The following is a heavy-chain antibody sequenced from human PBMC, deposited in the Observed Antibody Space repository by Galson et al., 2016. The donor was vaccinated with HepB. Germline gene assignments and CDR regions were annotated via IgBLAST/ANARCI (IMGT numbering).Heavy chain of an antibody. CDR2: IYPGDSDS. J-gene: IGHJ4*02. CDR3: ARRMRYSSSAFDY. Sequence: QSGAEVKKPGESLKISCKGSGYSFTSYWIGWVRQMPGKGLEWMGIIYPGDSDSRYSPSFHGQVTFSAVKSISTAFLQWSSLKASDTAIYHCARRMRYSSSAFDYWGQGTLVTVSS. CDR1: GYSFTSYW. V-gene: IGHV5-51*01. D-gene: IGHD6-6*01.